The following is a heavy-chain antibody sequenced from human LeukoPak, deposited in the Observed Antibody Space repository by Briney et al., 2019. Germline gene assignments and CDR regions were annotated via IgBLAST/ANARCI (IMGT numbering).Heavy chain of an antibody. CDR1: GFTFSGYW. D-gene: IGHD3-10*01. CDR3: ARGTYYYGSGSPETGY. CDR2: IKQDGSEK. Sequence: GGSLRLSCVASGFTFSGYWMSWVRQAAGKGLEWMANIKQDGSEKYYVDSVKGRFTISRDNAKNSLYLQMNSLRAEDTAVYYCARGTYYYGSGSPETGYWGQGTLVTVSS. V-gene: IGHV3-7*03. J-gene: IGHJ4*02.